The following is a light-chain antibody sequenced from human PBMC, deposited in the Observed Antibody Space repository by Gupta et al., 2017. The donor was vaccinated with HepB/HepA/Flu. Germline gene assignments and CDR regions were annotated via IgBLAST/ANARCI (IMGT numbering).Light chain of an antibody. CDR3: QQYGSSPLT. Sequence: TVLTQSPGTLSLSPGERATLSCRASQSFSSTFLAWYQQKPGQAPRLLIYRTSSRATGIPDRFSGSRSGTDFTLTISRLEPEDFAVYYCQQYGSSPLTFGGGTKVEIK. CDR2: RTS. CDR1: QSFSSTF. V-gene: IGKV3-20*01. J-gene: IGKJ4*01.